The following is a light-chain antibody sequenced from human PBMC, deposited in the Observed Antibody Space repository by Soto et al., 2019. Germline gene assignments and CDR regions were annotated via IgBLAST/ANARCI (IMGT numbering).Light chain of an antibody. J-gene: IGKJ2*01. CDR3: KYLGA. CDR2: GAS. Sequence: EMDMTQSPATLSVSPGEGATLSCRAAQNIGNRLGWYQQRPGQAPRLLIYGASIRDTGIPARFSGSGSGTQFPRTISRLQPEDSATYNGKYLGAFGQGTKLEIK. CDR1: QNIGNR. V-gene: IGKV3-15*01.